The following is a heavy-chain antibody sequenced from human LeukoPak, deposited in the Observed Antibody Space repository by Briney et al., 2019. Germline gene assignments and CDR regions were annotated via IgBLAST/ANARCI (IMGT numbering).Heavy chain of an antibody. CDR1: GFTFDDYA. CDR3: AKDKGWGYSTYDYYGMDV. V-gene: IGHV3-23*01. D-gene: IGHD1-26*01. J-gene: IGHJ6*02. Sequence: QPGGSLRLSCAASGFTFDDYAMHWVRQAPGKGLEWVSGISGSGGSTYYADSVKGRFAISRDNSKNTLYLQMNSLRAEDTAVYYCAKDKGWGYSTYDYYGMDVWGQGTTVTVS. CDR2: ISGSGGST.